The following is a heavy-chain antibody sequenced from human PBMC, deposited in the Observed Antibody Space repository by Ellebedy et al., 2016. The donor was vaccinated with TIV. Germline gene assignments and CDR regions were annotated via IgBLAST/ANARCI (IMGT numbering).Heavy chain of an antibody. CDR2: INHSGST. Sequence: SETLSLTXAVYGGSFSGYYWSWIRQPPGKGLEWIGEINHSGSTNYNPSLKSRVTISVDTSKNQFSLKLSSVTAADTAVYYCARIGDDSSGIDYWGQGTLVTVSS. CDR3: ARIGDDSSGIDY. V-gene: IGHV4-34*01. J-gene: IGHJ4*02. CDR1: GGSFSGYY. D-gene: IGHD3-22*01.